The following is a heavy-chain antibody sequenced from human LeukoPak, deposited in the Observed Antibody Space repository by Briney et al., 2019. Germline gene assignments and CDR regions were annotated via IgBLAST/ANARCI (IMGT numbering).Heavy chain of an antibody. Sequence: GGSLRLSCAASGFTFSSYGMHWVRQAPGKGLEWVAVIWYGGSNKYYADSVKGRFTISRDNSKNTLYLQMNSLRAEDTAVYYCARGSYCSSTSCSSGYWFDPWGQGTLVTVSS. CDR3: ARGSYCSSTSCSSGYWFDP. CDR1: GFTFSSYG. D-gene: IGHD2-2*01. V-gene: IGHV3-33*01. J-gene: IGHJ5*02. CDR2: IWYGGSNK.